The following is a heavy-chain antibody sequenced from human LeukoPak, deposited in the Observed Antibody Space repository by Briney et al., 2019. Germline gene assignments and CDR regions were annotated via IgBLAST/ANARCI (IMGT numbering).Heavy chain of an antibody. CDR1: GESFGGYY. D-gene: IGHD2-2*01. V-gene: IGHV4-59*06. J-gene: IGHJ4*02. CDR3: ARTVAWELGYCSSTSCYGSDY. Sequence: PSETLSLTCGVYGESFGGYYWSWIRQSPXXXXXWXGYIYYSGXXYYNPSLKSRVTISVDTSKNQFSLKLSSVTAADTAVYYCARTVAWELGYCSSTSCYGSDYWGQGTLVTVSS. CDR2: IYYSGXX.